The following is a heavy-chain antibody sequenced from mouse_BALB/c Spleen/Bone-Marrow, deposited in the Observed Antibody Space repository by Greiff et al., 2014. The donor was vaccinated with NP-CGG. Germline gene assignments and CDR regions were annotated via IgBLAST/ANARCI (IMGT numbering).Heavy chain of an antibody. CDR2: IYPGDGDT. CDR1: GYTFTGYW. V-gene: IGHV1-87*01. D-gene: IGHD1-1*01. Sequence: SGAELARPGASVKLSCKASGYTFTGYWMQWVKQRPGQGLEWIGIIYPGDGDTRYTQKFKGKATLTADKSSSTAYMQLRNLASEDSAVYYCARVFYDSTSANWGQGTTLTVSS. CDR3: ARVFYDSTSAN. J-gene: IGHJ2*01.